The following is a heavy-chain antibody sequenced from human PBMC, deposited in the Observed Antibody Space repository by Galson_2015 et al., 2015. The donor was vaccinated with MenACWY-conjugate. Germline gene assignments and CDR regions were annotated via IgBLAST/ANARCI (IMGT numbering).Heavy chain of an antibody. V-gene: IGHV1-18*01. D-gene: IGHD2-21*01. J-gene: IGHJ6*02. CDR1: GYSFTAYG. CDR3: TRQPESYSHGMDV. CDR2: INSDNGKT. Sequence: SVKVSCKASGYSFTAYGISWLRQAPGQGPEWMGWINSDNGKTYYAQNLQGRLTMTTDTSTRTAYMELSSLRVEDTAVYYCTRQPESYSHGMDVWGQGTTVTVSS.